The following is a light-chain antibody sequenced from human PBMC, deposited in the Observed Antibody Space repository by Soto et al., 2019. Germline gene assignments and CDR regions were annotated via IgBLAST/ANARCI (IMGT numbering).Light chain of an antibody. CDR2: DVT. V-gene: IGLV2-14*01. J-gene: IGLJ2*01. CDR1: SSDIGSYNF. Sequence: QSALTQPASVSGSPGQSITISCTGTSSDIGSYNFVSWYQQHPGRAPKLMIYDVTTRPSGVSNRFSGSKSGNRASLTISGLQAEDEADYYCCSFTSGGTRVFGGGTKLTVL. CDR3: CSFTSGGTRV.